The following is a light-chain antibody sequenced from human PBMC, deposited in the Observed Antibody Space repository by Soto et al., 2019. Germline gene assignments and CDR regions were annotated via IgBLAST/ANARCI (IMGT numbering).Light chain of an antibody. CDR2: GAS. Sequence: EVVMTQSPATLSLSAGETVTLSCRASQSVSTKLAWYQQKPGLAPRLLIFGASTRATGVPARFSGSGSGTEFTLTISSLQSEDFALYYCQQYNNWPPLTFGGGTKVDIK. V-gene: IGKV3-15*01. CDR1: QSVSTK. CDR3: QQYNNWPPLT. J-gene: IGKJ4*01.